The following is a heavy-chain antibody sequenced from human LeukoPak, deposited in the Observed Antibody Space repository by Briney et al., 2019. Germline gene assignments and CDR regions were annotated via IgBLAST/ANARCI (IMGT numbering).Heavy chain of an antibody. V-gene: IGHV4-38-2*01. J-gene: IGHJ3*02. CDR3: ASRPHPIVGAKRGAFDI. Sequence: RPSETLSLTCAGSGYSISSGYYWGWIRQPPGKGLEWIGSIYDSGSTYYNPSLKSRITMAIDTSKNQFSLKLSSVTAADPAVYYCASRPHPIVGAKRGAFDIWGQGTMVTVSS. D-gene: IGHD1-26*01. CDR2: IYDSGST. CDR1: GYSISSGYY.